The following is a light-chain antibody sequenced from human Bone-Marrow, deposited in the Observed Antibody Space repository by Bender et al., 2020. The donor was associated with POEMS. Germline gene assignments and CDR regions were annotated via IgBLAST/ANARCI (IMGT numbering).Light chain of an antibody. V-gene: IGLV1-44*01. J-gene: IGLJ3*02. CDR3: CSYGGGAIWV. CDR1: SSNIGAHA. Sequence: QSVLTQPPSASGTPGQRVTISCSGGSSNIGAHAVNWYQHLPGTAPKLLIYSSHRRPSEVPDRFSGSRSGTSASLAISGLQSEDEGDYYCCSYGGGAIWVFGGGTKLTVL. CDR2: SSH.